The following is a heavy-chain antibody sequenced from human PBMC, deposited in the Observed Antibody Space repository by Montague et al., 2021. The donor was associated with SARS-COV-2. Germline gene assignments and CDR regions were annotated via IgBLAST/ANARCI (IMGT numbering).Heavy chain of an antibody. D-gene: IGHD3-10*01. V-gene: IGHV4-39*07. Sequence: SETLSLTCTVSRVSISSHNYFWAWIRQPPGKGLEWIGSVDYSGLTFYNPSLESRATISVDTSKKQFSLKVNSVTAADTAVYSCAKDGEALAWGTFDIWGQGTMVTVSS. J-gene: IGHJ3*02. CDR1: RVSISSHNYF. CDR3: AKDGEALAWGTFDI. CDR2: VDYSGLT.